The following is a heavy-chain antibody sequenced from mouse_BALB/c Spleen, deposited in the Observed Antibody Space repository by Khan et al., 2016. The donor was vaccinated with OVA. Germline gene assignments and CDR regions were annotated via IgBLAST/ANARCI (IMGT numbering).Heavy chain of an antibody. J-gene: IGHJ4*01. V-gene: IGHV3-2*02. CDR1: GCSITSDYA. CDR2: ISSSGST. Sequence: EVKLEESGPGLVKPSQSLSLTCTVTGCSITSDYAWNWIRQFPGNKLEWMGYISSSGSTNYNPALKSRISITRDTSKNQFFLQLNSVTTEDTATYYCARDGSRYNYAMDYWGQGTSVTVSS. D-gene: IGHD2-3*01. CDR3: ARDGSRYNYAMDY.